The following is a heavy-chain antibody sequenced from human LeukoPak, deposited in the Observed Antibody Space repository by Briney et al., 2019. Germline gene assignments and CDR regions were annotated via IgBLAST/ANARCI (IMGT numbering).Heavy chain of an antibody. Sequence: PGGSLRLSCAASGFTFSNYNMNWVRQAPGKGLEWVSSISGDTNDVYYADSLKGRFTISRDNAKSALYLQMNSLRVEDTAVYYCARDLRDFWSGYYFDSWGEGTLLTVSS. D-gene: IGHD3-3*01. CDR1: GFTFSNYN. CDR2: ISGDTNDV. J-gene: IGHJ4*02. V-gene: IGHV3-21*01. CDR3: ARDLRDFWSGYYFDS.